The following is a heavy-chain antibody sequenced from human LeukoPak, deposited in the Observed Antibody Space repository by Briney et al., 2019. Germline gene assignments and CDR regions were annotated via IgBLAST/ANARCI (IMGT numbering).Heavy chain of an antibody. J-gene: IGHJ4*02. V-gene: IGHV3-23*01. CDR1: GFTFSTCA. Sequence: GGSLRLSCAASGFTFSTCAMSWVRQAPGKGLEWVSTISGGGRSTDYADSVKGHFTISRDNSKNSLYLQMNSLRAEDTAVYYCARERYFDYWGQGTLVTVSS. CDR2: ISGGGRST. CDR3: ARERYFDY.